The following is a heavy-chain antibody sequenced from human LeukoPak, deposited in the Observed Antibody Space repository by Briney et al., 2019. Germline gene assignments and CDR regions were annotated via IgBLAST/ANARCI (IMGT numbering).Heavy chain of an antibody. CDR1: GFTFSSYS. D-gene: IGHD2-15*01. J-gene: IGHJ4*02. CDR2: ISSGSSYI. CDR3: AGTLSGGSRGDF. Sequence: PGGSLRLSCAASGFTFSSYSMNWVRQAPGKGLEWVSSISSGSSYIFYADSLKGRFTISRDNAQNSLYLQMNSLRAEDTAVYYCAGTLSGGSRGDFWGQGTLVTVSS. V-gene: IGHV3-21*01.